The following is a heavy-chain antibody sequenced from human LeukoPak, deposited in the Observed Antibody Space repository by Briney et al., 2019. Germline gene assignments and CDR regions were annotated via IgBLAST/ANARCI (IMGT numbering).Heavy chain of an antibody. CDR1: GFTFSSYA. CDR3: AKALEYSSAKPLDS. J-gene: IGHJ4*02. CDR2: TIGSGGTT. D-gene: IGHD6-19*01. V-gene: IGHV3-23*01. Sequence: PGGSLRLSCAASGFTFSSYAMSCVRQAPGKGLEWVSDTIGSGGTTYYADSVKGRFTISRDNSKNILFLQMNSLRAEDTAVYYCAKALEYSSAKPLDSWGQGSLVIVSS.